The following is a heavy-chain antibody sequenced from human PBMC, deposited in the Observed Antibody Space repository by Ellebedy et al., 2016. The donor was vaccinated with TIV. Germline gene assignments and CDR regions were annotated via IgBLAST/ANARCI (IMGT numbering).Heavy chain of an antibody. CDR1: GFTFSNYW. CDR2: IKTDGSVT. Sequence: GESLKISCAASGFTFSNYWMHWVRQAPGEGPVWVSLIKTDGSVTRYADSVKGRFTISRDNAKKTLYLQMNILRDEDTALYYCTRDGAPKGNWYFDLWGRGTLVAVSA. V-gene: IGHV3-74*01. CDR3: TRDGAPKGNWYFDL. D-gene: IGHD3-16*01. J-gene: IGHJ2*01.